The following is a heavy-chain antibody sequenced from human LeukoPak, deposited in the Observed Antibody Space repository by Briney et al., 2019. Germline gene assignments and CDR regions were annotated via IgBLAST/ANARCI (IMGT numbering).Heavy chain of an antibody. CDR1: RGTFSSYA. D-gene: IGHD3-10*01. J-gene: IGHJ4*02. CDR2: IIPIFGTA. CDR3: ARGRPYGSGSYSDY. Sequence: ASVKVSCKATRGTFSSYAISWVRQAPGQGLEWMGGIIPIFGTANYAQKFQGRVTITADESTSTAYMELSSLRSEDTAVYYCARGRPYGSGSYSDYWGQGTLVTVSS. V-gene: IGHV1-69*13.